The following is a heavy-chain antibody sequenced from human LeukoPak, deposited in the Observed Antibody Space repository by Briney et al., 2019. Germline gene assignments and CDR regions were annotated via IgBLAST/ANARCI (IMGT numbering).Heavy chain of an antibody. CDR1: GFTLDDYV. Sequence: GGSLRLSCAASGFTLDDYVMHWVRQAPGKGLEWVSGISWNSVSIGYADSVKGRFTISRDNTKNSLYLQMSSLRAEDTALYYCAKDIGTGGTGWYFDLWGRGTLVTVSS. CDR3: AKDIGTGGTGWYFDL. V-gene: IGHV3-9*01. D-gene: IGHD6-13*01. J-gene: IGHJ2*01. CDR2: ISWNSVSI.